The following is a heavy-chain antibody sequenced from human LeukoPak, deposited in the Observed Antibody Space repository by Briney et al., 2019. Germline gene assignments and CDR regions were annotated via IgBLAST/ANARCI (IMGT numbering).Heavy chain of an antibody. V-gene: IGHV4-34*01. J-gene: IGHJ5*02. CDR1: GGSFSGYY. D-gene: IGHD3-10*01. CDR2: INHSGST. Sequence: SETLSLTCAVYGGSFSGYYWSWIRQPPGKGLEWIGEINHSGSTNYNPSLKSRVTISVDTSKNQFSLKLSSVTAADTAVYYCARGEGSGSCYNWFDPWGQGTLVTVSS. CDR3: ARGEGSGSCYNWFDP.